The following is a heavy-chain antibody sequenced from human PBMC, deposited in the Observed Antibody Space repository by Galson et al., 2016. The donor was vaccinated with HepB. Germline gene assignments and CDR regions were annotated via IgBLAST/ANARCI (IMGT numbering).Heavy chain of an antibody. CDR3: AKVLWFGESNPFDY. V-gene: IGHV3-7*01. CDR1: GLTFRSYW. CDR2: IKEDGGEK. D-gene: IGHD3-10*01. J-gene: IGHJ4*02. Sequence: SLRLSCAASGLTFRSYWMSWVRQAPGKGLERVANIKEDGGEKYYVDSVKGRFTVSRDNAKNSLYLQMNSLRAEDTAVYYCAKVLWFGESNPFDYWGQGTLVTVSS.